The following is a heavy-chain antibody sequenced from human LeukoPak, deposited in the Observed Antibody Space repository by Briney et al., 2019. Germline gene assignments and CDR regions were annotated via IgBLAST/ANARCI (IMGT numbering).Heavy chain of an antibody. Sequence: ASVKVSCKASGYTFTGYYMHWVRQAPGQGLEWMGWINPNSGGTNYAQKFQGRVTMTRDTSISTAYMELSRLRSDDTAVYYCARDALKWESGYDYYYGLDVWGQGTTVTVSS. CDR1: GYTFTGYY. CDR2: INPNSGGT. D-gene: IGHD1-26*01. V-gene: IGHV1-2*02. J-gene: IGHJ6*02. CDR3: ARDALKWESGYDYYYGLDV.